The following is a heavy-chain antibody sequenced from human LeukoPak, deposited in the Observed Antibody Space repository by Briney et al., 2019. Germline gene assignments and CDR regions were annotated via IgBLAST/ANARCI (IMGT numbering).Heavy chain of an antibody. CDR2: IYHSGST. V-gene: IGHV4-38-2*02. J-gene: IGHJ3*02. CDR1: GYSISSGYY. Sequence: SETLSLTCTVSGYSISSGYYWGWIRQPPGKGLEWIGSIYHSGSTYYNPPLKSRVTISVDTSKNQFSLQLSSVTAADTAVYYCARGANDDAFDIWGQGTMVTVSS. CDR3: ARGANDDAFDI.